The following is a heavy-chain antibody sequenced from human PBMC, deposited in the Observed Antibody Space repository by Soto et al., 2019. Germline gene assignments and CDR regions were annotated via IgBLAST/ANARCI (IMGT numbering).Heavy chain of an antibody. J-gene: IGHJ2*01. CDR1: GFTFSSYW. D-gene: IGHD6-25*01. CDR3: ARGGRLNWYFDL. V-gene: IGHV3-74*01. Sequence: EVQLVESGGGLVQPGGSLRLSCAASGFTFSSYWMHWVRQAPGKGLVWVSRINSDGSSTSYADSVKGRFTISRDNAKNTLYLQRNSLRAQDTAVYSCARGGRLNWYFDLWGRGTLVTVSS. CDR2: INSDGSST.